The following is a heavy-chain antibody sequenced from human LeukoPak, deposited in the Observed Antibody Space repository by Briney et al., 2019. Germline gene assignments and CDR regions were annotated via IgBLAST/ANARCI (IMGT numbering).Heavy chain of an antibody. CDR3: ARATITMVRGVIN. CDR2: IYSGGST. D-gene: IGHD3-10*01. J-gene: IGHJ4*02. CDR1: GFTVSSNY. V-gene: IGHV3-66*01. Sequence: PGGSLRLSCAASGFTVSSNYMSWVRQAPGKGLEWVSVIYSGGSTYYAESVKGRFTISRENSKNTLYLQMNSLRAEDTAVYYCARATITMVRGVINWGQGTLVTVPS.